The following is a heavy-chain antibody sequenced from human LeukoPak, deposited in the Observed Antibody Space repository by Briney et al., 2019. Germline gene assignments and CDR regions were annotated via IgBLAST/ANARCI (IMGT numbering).Heavy chain of an antibody. CDR1: GGTFSSYA. CDR2: IIPIFGTA. V-gene: IGHV1-69*05. Sequence: SVKLSCKASGGTFSSYAISWVRQAPGQGLEWRGRIIPIFGTANYAQKFQGRVTITTDESTSTAYMEPSSLRSEDPAVNSFSKGSRGTACRGSKYWFDPWGQGTLVTVSS. J-gene: IGHJ5*02. CDR3: SKGSRGTACRGSKYWFDP. D-gene: IGHD1-26*01.